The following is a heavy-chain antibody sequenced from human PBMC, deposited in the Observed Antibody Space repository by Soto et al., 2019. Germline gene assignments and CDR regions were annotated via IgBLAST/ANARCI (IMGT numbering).Heavy chain of an antibody. CDR2: IHHSGST. CDR1: GDSISSDYYH. CDR3: AREDDGGDSLAV. J-gene: IGHJ6*02. D-gene: IGHD2-21*02. V-gene: IGHV4-30-4*08. Sequence: SETLSLTCTVSGDSISSDYYHWTWIRQSPGKGLEWIGYIHHSGSTLYNPSLKSRVTISVDTSKNQFSLHLTSVTAADTAVYFCAREDDGGDSLAVWGQGTTVTVSS.